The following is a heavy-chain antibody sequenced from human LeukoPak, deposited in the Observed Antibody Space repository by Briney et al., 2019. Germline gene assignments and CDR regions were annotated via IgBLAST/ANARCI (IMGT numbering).Heavy chain of an antibody. Sequence: GGSLRLSCAASGFTFSNYWMSWVRQAPGKGLEWVANIKQDGSGKYYVDSVKGRFTISRDNAKNSLYLQMNSLRAEDTAVYYCARSQLIVVVAATWASSDYWGQGTLVTVSS. CDR2: IKQDGSGK. CDR1: GFTFSNYW. D-gene: IGHD2-15*01. CDR3: ARSQLIVVVAATWASSDY. V-gene: IGHV3-7*01. J-gene: IGHJ4*02.